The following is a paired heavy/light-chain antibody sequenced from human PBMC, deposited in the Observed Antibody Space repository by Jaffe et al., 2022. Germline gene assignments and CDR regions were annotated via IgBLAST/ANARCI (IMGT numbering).Light chain of an antibody. CDR3: QQYNSFPYT. J-gene: IGKJ2*01. CDR2: KAS. V-gene: IGKV1-5*03. CDR1: QSIGTW. Sequence: DIQMTQSPSTLSASVGDRVTITCRASQSIGTWLAWYQQKPGKAPKFLIYKASSLESGVPSRFSGSGSGTEFTLTISSLQPDDFATYYCQQYNSFPYTFGQGTKLEIK.
Heavy chain of an antibody. J-gene: IGHJ3*02. CDR3: ARLRTDDSFDI. CDR1: GGSVSTSTYY. V-gene: IGHV4-39*01. CDR2: VYYSGST. Sequence: QLQLQESGPGLVKPSETLSLTCTVSGGSVSTSTYYWGWIRQPPGKGLEWIGNVYYSGSTYYNPSLKSRVTISVDMSKNQFSLKLSSVTAADRAVYYCARLRTDDSFDIWGQGTMVTVSS.